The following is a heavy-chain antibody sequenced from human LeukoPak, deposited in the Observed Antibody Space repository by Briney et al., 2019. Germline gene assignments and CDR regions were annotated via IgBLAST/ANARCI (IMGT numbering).Heavy chain of an antibody. D-gene: IGHD6-19*01. CDR1: GFTFSSFS. CDR3: ARDWSAVAAPDYFDY. V-gene: IGHV3-48*04. CDR2: ISSTSSTI. Sequence: GGSLRLSCLASGFTFSSFSMDWVRQAPGKGLEWVSYISSTSSTIYYADSVQGRFTSSRDNAKNSLYLQMNSLTAEDTAVYFCARDWSAVAAPDYFDYWGQGTLVTVSA. J-gene: IGHJ4*02.